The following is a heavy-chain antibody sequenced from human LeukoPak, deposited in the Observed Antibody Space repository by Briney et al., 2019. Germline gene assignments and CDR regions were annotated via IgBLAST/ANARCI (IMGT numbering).Heavy chain of an antibody. CDR3: AKVHTSSWSH. J-gene: IGHJ4*02. D-gene: IGHD2-2*01. Sequence: GGSLRLSCAASGFTFSSYAMSWVRQAPGKGLEWVSGISGSDGSTNYADSVKGRFTISRNNSKNTLYLQMTSLRAEDTAVYFCAKVHTSSWSHWGQGTLVTVSS. CDR2: ISGSDGST. V-gene: IGHV3-23*01. CDR1: GFTFSSYA.